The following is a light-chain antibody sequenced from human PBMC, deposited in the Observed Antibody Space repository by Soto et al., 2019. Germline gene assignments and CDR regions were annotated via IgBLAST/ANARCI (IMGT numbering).Light chain of an antibody. CDR2: GAS. CDR3: QQSSISPLT. J-gene: IGKJ4*01. V-gene: IGKV3-20*01. CDR1: QSVPKDY. Sequence: EIVLTQSPGTLSLSPGERATLSCRASQSVPKDYLVWYQHKPGQAPRLLIHGASSRATGIPDRFSGSGSGTDFTLTISSLEPEDFAMYYFQQSSISPLTFGGGTKVEIK.